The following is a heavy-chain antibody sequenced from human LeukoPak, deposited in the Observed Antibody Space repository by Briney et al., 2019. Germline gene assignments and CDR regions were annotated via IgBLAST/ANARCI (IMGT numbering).Heavy chain of an antibody. Sequence: GGSLGLSCAVSGFTFSSYAMSWVRQAPGKGLEWVSAIDSSGSYTWYDDSVKGRFTISRDNSKNTLYLQMNSLRAEDTAVYYCATHDLKKAMAFDIWGQGTMVTVSS. CDR3: ATHDLKKAMAFDI. D-gene: IGHD5-24*01. CDR2: IDSSGSYT. CDR1: GFTFSSYA. J-gene: IGHJ3*02. V-gene: IGHV3-23*05.